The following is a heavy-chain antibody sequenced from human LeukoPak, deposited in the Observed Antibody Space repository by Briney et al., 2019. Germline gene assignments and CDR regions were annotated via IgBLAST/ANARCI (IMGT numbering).Heavy chain of an antibody. D-gene: IGHD3-3*01. J-gene: IGHJ4*02. V-gene: IGHV3-7*05. Sequence: PGGSLRLSCEAPGFTFSSYWMSWVRQAPGKGLEWVANINEDGSEKYYVESVKGRFTISRDNAKNSLYLQMDSLRAEDTAVYYCARDGPHYDFWSGPAYWGQGTPVTVSS. CDR1: GFTFSSYW. CDR2: INEDGSEK. CDR3: ARDGPHYDFWSGPAY.